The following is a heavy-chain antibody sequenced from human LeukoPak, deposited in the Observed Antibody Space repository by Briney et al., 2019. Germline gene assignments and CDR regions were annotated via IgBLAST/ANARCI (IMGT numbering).Heavy chain of an antibody. CDR2: IWYDGSNK. Sequence: GGSLRLSCAASGFTFSSYGMHWVRQAPGKGLEWVAVIWYDGSNKYYADSVKGRFTISRDNSKNTLYLQMNSLGAEDTAVYYCAKSSTIFGVVIAGSIDYWGQGTLVTVSS. D-gene: IGHD3-3*01. CDR1: GFTFSSYG. CDR3: AKSSTIFGVVIAGSIDY. J-gene: IGHJ4*02. V-gene: IGHV3-33*06.